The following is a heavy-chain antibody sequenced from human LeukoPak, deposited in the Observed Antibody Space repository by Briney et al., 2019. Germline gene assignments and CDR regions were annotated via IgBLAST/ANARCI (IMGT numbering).Heavy chain of an antibody. V-gene: IGHV4-59*12. J-gene: IGHJ4*02. CDR2: IYYSGST. CDR1: GGSISSYY. D-gene: IGHD1-26*01. CDR3: ARGGSGSYLFDY. Sequence: PSETLSLTCTVSGGSISSYYWSWIRQPPGKGLEWIGYIYYSGSTNYNPSLKSRVTISVDTSKNQCSLKLSSVTAADTAVYYCARGGSGSYLFDYWGQGTLVTVSS.